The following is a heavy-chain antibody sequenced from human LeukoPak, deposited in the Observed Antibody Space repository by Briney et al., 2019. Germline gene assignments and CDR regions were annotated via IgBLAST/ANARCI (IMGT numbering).Heavy chain of an antibody. CDR3: ARLRVSGSYLYYFDN. Sequence: SETLSLTCTVSGGSISSYHWSWVLQPPRKGLEYIGYILTSGSTNYNPSLKSRVSISEDTSKNQFSLKLSSVTAADTAVYFCARLRVSGSYLYYFDNWGQGTLVTVSS. CDR2: ILTSGST. CDR1: GGSISSYH. D-gene: IGHD1-26*01. V-gene: IGHV4-4*09. J-gene: IGHJ4*02.